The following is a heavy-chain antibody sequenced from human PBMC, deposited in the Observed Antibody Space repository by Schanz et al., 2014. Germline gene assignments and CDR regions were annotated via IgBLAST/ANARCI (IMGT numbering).Heavy chain of an antibody. Sequence: EVQLVQSGGGLVQPGGSLRLSCAASGFTFSGFWMTWVRQAPGKGLEWVANIKKDGSEKYYVDSVKGRFTISRDNAKNSLSLQMNSLSPEDTAVYYCARGRVLESWGQGTLVTVSS. CDR3: ARGRVLES. V-gene: IGHV3-7*01. D-gene: IGHD1-1*01. J-gene: IGHJ5*02. CDR2: IKKDGSEK. CDR1: GFTFSGFW.